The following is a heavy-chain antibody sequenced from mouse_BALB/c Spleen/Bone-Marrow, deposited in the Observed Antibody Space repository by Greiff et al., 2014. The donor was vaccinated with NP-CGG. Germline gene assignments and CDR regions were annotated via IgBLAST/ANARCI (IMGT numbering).Heavy chain of an antibody. CDR3: ARYRLGTYFDY. CDR2: IDPANGNT. V-gene: IGHV14-3*02. Sequence: VQLQQSGAELVKPGASVKLSCTASGFNIKDTYMHWVKQRPEQGLEWIGRIDPANGNTKYDPKSQGKATITADTSSNTAYLQLSSLTSEDTVVYYCARYRLGTYFDYWGQGTTLTVSS. CDR1: GFNIKDTY. D-gene: IGHD1-2*01. J-gene: IGHJ2*01.